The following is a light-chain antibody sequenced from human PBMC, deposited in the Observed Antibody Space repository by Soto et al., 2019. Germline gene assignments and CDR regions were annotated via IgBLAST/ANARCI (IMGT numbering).Light chain of an antibody. CDR3: AAWDDSLSGVV. CDR2: RNS. J-gene: IGLJ2*01. CDR1: SSNIGSNY. Sequence: QSALTQPPSASGTPGQRVTISCSGSSSNIGSNYVYWYQQLPGTVPQLLIYRNSERPSGVPDRFSGSKSGTSASLAISGLQSEDEADYYCAAWDDSLSGVVFGGGTKLTVL. V-gene: IGLV1-47*01.